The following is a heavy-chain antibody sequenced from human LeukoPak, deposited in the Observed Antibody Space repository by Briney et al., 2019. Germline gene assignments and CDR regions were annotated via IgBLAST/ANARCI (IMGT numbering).Heavy chain of an antibody. CDR3: TKDRDGSGSYFDY. V-gene: IGHV3-30*18. CDR1: GFTFSTYG. CDR2: ISYDGNNK. D-gene: IGHD3-10*01. J-gene: IGHJ4*02. Sequence: GGSLRLSCAASGFTFSTYGMHWVRQAPGKGLEWVAVISYDGNNKYYADSVKGRFTISRDNSKSTLFLQMNSLRAEDAAVYYCTKDRDGSGSYFDYWGQGTLVTVSS.